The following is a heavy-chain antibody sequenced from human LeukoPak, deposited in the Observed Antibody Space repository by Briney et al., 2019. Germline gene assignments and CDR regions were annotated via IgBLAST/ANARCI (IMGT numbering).Heavy chain of an antibody. CDR3: ARKFRAGTTSRVFDY. CDR2: ISSSSSYI. V-gene: IGHV3-21*01. CDR1: GFTFSSYW. J-gene: IGHJ4*02. D-gene: IGHD1-7*01. Sequence: GGSLRLSCAASGFTFSSYWMSWVRQAPGKGLEWVSSISSSSSYIYYADSVKGRFTISRDNAKNSLYLQMNSLRAEDTAVYYCARKFRAGTTSRVFDYWGQGTLVTVSS.